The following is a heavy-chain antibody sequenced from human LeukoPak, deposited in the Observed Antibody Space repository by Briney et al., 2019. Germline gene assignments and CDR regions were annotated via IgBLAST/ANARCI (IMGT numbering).Heavy chain of an antibody. CDR2: INPSGGST. V-gene: IGHV1-46*01. CDR1: GYTFTSYY. CDR3: ARDRSVAVVAATRGNWFDP. D-gene: IGHD2-15*01. J-gene: IGHJ5*02. Sequence: GASVKVSCKASGYTFTSYYMHWVRQAPGQGLEWMGIINPSGGSTSYAQKFQGRVTMTRDTSTSTVYMELSSLRSEDTAVYYCARDRSVAVVAATRGNWFDPWGQGTLVTVSS.